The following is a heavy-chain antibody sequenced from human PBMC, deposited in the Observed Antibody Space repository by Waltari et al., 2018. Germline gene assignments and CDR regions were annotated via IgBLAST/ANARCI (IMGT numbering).Heavy chain of an antibody. D-gene: IGHD6-6*01. Sequence: QLQLQESGPGLVKPSETLSLTCTVSGGSISSSSYYWGWIRQPPGKGLEWIGSIYYSGSTDYNPSLKSRVTISVDTSKNQFSLKLSSVTAADTAVYYCARAHGYSSSYDYWGQGTLVTVSS. CDR1: GGSISSSSYY. V-gene: IGHV4-39*07. J-gene: IGHJ4*02. CDR3: ARAHGYSSSYDY. CDR2: IYYSGST.